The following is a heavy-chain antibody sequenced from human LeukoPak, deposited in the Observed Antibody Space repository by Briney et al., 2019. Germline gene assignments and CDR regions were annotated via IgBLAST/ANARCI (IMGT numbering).Heavy chain of an antibody. CDR3: VRSSTYHLFDD. D-gene: IGHD2-15*01. V-gene: IGHV4-59*08. J-gene: IGHJ4*02. CDR2: MYYSGST. Sequence: SETLSLTCTVSGGSITDYYWNWIRQPPGKGLEWIGYMYYSGSTNYNPSLKSRVTISVDMSKNQFPLKLSSVTAADTAVYYCVRSSTYHLFDDWGQGTLVTVS. CDR1: GGSITDYY.